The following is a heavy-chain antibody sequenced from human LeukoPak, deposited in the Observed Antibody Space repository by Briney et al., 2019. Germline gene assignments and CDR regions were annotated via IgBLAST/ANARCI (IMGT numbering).Heavy chain of an antibody. J-gene: IGHJ5*02. D-gene: IGHD4/OR15-4a*01. V-gene: IGHV3-30-3*01. CDR3: ARLTIGA. Sequence: PGGSLRLSCAASGFTLSSYAMHWVRQAPGKGLEWVAVISYDGSNKYYADSVKGRFTISRDNAKNSLYLQMNSLRAEDTAVYYCARLTIGAWGQGTLVTVSS. CDR2: ISYDGSNK. CDR1: GFTLSSYA.